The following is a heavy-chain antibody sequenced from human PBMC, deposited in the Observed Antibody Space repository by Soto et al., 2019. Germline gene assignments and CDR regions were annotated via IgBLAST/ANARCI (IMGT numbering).Heavy chain of an antibody. V-gene: IGHV3-21*01. D-gene: IGHD6-19*01. CDR3: ATSLIAVAGTGRRAAYYFDF. J-gene: IGHJ4*02. CDR1: GFSFSDYT. Sequence: GGSLRLSCAASGFSFSDYTMIWVRQAPGKGLEWVSSISSSATYIYYADSMKGRFTISRDNAKNSLYLHMNSLRAEDTAVYFCATSLIAVAGTGRRAAYYFDFWGQGTLVTVSS. CDR2: ISSSATYI.